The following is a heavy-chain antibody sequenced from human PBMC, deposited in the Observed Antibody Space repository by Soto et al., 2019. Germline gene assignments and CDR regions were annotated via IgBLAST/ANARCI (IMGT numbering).Heavy chain of an antibody. J-gene: IGHJ3*02. CDR2: ITPIFGTA. V-gene: IGHV1-69*13. D-gene: IGHD3-22*01. CDR3: ASAVQKYYYDSSGYYDAFDI. Sequence: SVKVSCKASGGTFSSYAISWVRQAPGQGLEWMGGITPIFGTANYAQKFQGRVTITADESTSTAYMELSSLRSEDTAVYYCASAVQKYYYDSSGYYDAFDIWGQGTMVTVSS. CDR1: GGTFSSYA.